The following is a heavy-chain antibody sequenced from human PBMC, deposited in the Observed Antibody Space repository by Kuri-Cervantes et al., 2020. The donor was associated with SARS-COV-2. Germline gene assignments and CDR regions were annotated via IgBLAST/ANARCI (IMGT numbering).Heavy chain of an antibody. J-gene: IGHJ3*02. Sequence: GGSLRLSCAASGFTFSSYGMHWVRQAPGKGLEWVAVIWYDGSNKYYADSVKGRFTISRDNSKNTLYLQMNSLRAEDTAVYYCARPGTMIPRDAFDIWDQGTMVTVSS. V-gene: IGHV3-33*01. CDR2: IWYDGSNK. CDR1: GFTFSSYG. CDR3: ARPGTMIPRDAFDI. D-gene: IGHD3-22*01.